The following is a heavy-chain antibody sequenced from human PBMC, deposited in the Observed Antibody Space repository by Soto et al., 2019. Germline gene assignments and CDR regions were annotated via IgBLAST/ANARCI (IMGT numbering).Heavy chain of an antibody. J-gene: IGHJ2*01. Sequence: EVQLVESGGGLVQPGGSLKLSCAASGFTFSGSALHWVRQASGTGLEWVGRIRSKANNYATEYGASVKGRFTISRDDAKTTAYLQMYSLKTEDTAVYYCTRWAYCYAWHFDLWGRGTLVTVSS. V-gene: IGHV3-73*02. D-gene: IGHD3-10*01. CDR2: IRSKANNYAT. CDR3: TRWAYCYAWHFDL. CDR1: GFTFSGSA.